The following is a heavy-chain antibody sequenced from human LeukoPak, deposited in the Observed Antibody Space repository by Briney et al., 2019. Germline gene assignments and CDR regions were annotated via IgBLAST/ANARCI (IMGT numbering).Heavy chain of an antibody. D-gene: IGHD7-27*01. V-gene: IGHV4-4*07. J-gene: IGHJ4*02. CDR2: IYSSGST. CDR3: ARWSLTGDLGFDY. CDR1: GGSISNYY. Sequence: PSETLSLTCTVSGGSISNYYWSWIRQPAGKGLEWIGRIYSSGSTDYNPSLKSRVTMSVDTSENQFSLKLSSVTAADTAVYYCARWSLTGDLGFDYWGQGTLVTVSS.